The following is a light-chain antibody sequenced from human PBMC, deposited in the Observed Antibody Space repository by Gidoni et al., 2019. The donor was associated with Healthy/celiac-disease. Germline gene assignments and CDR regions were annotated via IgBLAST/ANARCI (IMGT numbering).Light chain of an antibody. CDR2: DVS. CDR1: SRDVGGYNY. V-gene: IGLV2-14*01. CDR3: GSYTSSSTLV. Sequence: QSALTQPACVSGSPGQSITISCTGTSRDVGGYNYVSWYQQHPGKAPNLMIYDVSTRPSGVSNRFSGSTSGNPASLTITGFQAEDEVDYYCGSYTSSSTLVFGGGTKLTVL. J-gene: IGLJ2*01.